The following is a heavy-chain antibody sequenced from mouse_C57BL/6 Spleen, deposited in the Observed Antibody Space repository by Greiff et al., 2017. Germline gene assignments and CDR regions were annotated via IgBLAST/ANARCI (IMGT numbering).Heavy chain of an antibody. CDR2: IDPSDSYT. V-gene: IGHV1-69*01. CDR3: ARWYYGKDGMDY. CDR1: GYTFTSYW. D-gene: IGHD1-1*01. J-gene: IGHJ4*01. Sequence: QVQLQQPGAELVMPGASVKLSCKASGYTFTSYWMHWVKQRPGQGLEWIGEIDPSDSYTNYNQKFKGKSTLTVDKSSSTAYMQLSSLTSEDSAVYYCARWYYGKDGMDYWGQGTSVTVSS.